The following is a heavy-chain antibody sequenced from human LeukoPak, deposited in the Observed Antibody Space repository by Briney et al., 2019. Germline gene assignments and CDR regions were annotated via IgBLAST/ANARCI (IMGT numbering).Heavy chain of an antibody. V-gene: IGHV3-33*08. CDR2: IWYDGSNK. CDR1: GFTFSSYA. J-gene: IGHJ6*02. CDR3: ARDGPYYYYGMDV. Sequence: GTSLRLSCAASGFTFSSYAMHWVRQAPGKGLEWVAVIWYDGSNKYYADSVKGRFTISRDNSKNTLYLQMNSLRAEDTAVYYCARDGPYYYYGMDVWGQGTTVTVSS.